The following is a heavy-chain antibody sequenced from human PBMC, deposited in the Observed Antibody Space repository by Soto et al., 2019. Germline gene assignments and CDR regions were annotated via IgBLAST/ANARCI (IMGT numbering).Heavy chain of an antibody. CDR3: ARLTYYDFWSGSLGLFDY. CDR1: GVSISSYY. Sequence: PSETLSLTCTVSGVSISSYYWSWIRQPPGKGLEWIGYIYYSGSTNYNPSLKSRVTISVDTSKNQFSLKLSSVTAADTAVYYCARLTYYDFWSGSLGLFDYWGQGTLVTVSS. J-gene: IGHJ4*02. CDR2: IYYSGST. V-gene: IGHV4-59*08. D-gene: IGHD3-3*01.